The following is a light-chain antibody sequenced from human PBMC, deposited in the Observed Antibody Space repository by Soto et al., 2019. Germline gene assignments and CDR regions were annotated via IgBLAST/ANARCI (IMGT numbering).Light chain of an antibody. J-gene: IGKJ1*01. CDR2: DAS. Sequence: QVRQVPTYLSAAVGASVPITCRASQSIRTWLAWYQQKPGSANKLLISDASNLERGVPSRFSGSGSGTEFTLTISSMQPDEFATYYCQQYTGYSRTVGQGNKVDNK. V-gene: IGKV1-5*01. CDR3: QQYTGYSRT. CDR1: QSIRTW.